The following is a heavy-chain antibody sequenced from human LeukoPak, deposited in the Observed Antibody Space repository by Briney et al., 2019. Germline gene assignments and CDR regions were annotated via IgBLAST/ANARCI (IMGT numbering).Heavy chain of an antibody. Sequence: GASVKVSCKASGYTFTGYYMHWVRQAPGQGLEWMGWINPNSGGTNYAQKFQGRVTMTRDTSISTAYMELSRLRSDDTAVYYCAREDDDILNGYYSYFDYWGQGTLVTVSS. CDR2: INPNSGGT. V-gene: IGHV1-2*02. CDR1: GYTFTGYY. D-gene: IGHD3-9*01. J-gene: IGHJ4*02. CDR3: AREDDDILNGYYSYFDY.